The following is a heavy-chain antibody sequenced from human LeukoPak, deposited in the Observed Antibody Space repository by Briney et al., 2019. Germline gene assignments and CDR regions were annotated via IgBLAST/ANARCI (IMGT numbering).Heavy chain of an antibody. Sequence: GGSLRLSCVASGFTFTNYGMHWVRQAPGKGLEWVAAILYDGSKKYYADSVKGRFSIYRDNSNYTLYLQMNSLRAEDMALYYCAKDRERGIAAAGVFDYWGQGTLVTVSS. CDR1: GFTFTNYG. CDR3: AKDRERGIAAAGVFDY. J-gene: IGHJ4*02. CDR2: ILYDGSKK. V-gene: IGHV3-30*18. D-gene: IGHD6-13*01.